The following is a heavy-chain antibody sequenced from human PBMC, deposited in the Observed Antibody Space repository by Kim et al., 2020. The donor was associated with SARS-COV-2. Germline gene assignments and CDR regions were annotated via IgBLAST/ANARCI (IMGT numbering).Heavy chain of an antibody. J-gene: IGHJ4*02. CDR3: ARKVGITVAGIDF. D-gene: IGHD6-19*01. Sequence: ADAVKGRFTISRENSKNTVYLQMDSLRAEDTAVYYCARKVGITVAGIDFWGQGTRVTVSS. V-gene: IGHV3-33*01.